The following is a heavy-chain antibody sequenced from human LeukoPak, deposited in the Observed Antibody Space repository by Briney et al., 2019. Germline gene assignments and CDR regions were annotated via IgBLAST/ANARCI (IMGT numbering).Heavy chain of an antibody. J-gene: IGHJ5*02. CDR2: ISSAGTTK. V-gene: IGHV3-48*03. CDR1: GFTFSSYE. Sequence: PGGSLRLSCAASGFTFSSYEMNWVRQAPGKGLEWISYISSAGTTKIYADSVKGRFTISRDNAKNSLYLQMNCLRAEDTAVYYCARDYWFDPWGHGTLVTVSS. CDR3: ARDYWFDP.